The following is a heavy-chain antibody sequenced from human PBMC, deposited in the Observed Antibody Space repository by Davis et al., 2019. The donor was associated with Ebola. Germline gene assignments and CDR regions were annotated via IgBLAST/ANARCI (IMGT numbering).Heavy chain of an antibody. V-gene: IGHV3-21*05. J-gene: IGHJ4*02. D-gene: IGHD6-6*01. CDR2: IGRSGEDI. CDR3: ARDPGSSSFDY. Sequence: PGGSLRLSCVASRFIFSNYGMYWFRQAPGQGLEWVSYIGRSGEDISYRDSVKSRFTISRDNAKNSLFLQMDSLRAEDTAVYYCARDPGSSSFDYWGQGSLVTVSS. CDR1: RFIFSNYG.